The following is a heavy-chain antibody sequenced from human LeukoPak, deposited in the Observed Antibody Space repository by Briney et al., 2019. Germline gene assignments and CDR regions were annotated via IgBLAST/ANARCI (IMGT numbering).Heavy chain of an antibody. V-gene: IGHV3-74*03. D-gene: IGHD3-10*01. J-gene: IGHJ4*02. CDR2: IAPDGSAT. Sequence: PGGSVRLSCVASGFTFSGHWMHWVRQVPGMGLVAVARIAPDGSATTYADSVKGRFTISRDNAKNTLYLEMNSLTAEDTALYYCTRSGYYNGYDYWGQGTLVTVSS. CDR3: TRSGYYNGYDY. CDR1: GFTFSGHW.